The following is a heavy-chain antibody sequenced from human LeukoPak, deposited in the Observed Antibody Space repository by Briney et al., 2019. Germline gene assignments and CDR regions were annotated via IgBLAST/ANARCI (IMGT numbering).Heavy chain of an antibody. V-gene: IGHV3-21*01. CDR1: GFSFSGYS. Sequence: GGSLTLSCAGSGFSFSGYSMNWVRQAPGKGLEWVSSISSSSSYIYYADSVKGRFTISRDNAKNSLYLQMNSLRAEDTAVYYCAREGVLDPQNYWGQGTLVTVSS. J-gene: IGHJ4*02. D-gene: IGHD2-8*02. CDR3: AREGVLDPQNY. CDR2: ISSSSSYI.